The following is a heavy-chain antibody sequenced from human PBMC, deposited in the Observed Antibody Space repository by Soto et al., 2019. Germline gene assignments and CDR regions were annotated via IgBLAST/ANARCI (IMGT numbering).Heavy chain of an antibody. Sequence: VASVKVSCNASGYAFTDYYLHWVRQATGQGLEWMGWMSPGSGGTDYAQKCQGRVTMTRDTSISTAYMELSRLRSDDTAVYYCASEVPTTYYYDSSGYYVYWGQGTLVTVSS. V-gene: IGHV1-2*02. CDR2: MSPGSGGT. CDR3: ASEVPTTYYYDSSGYYVY. J-gene: IGHJ4*02. D-gene: IGHD3-22*01. CDR1: GYAFTDYY.